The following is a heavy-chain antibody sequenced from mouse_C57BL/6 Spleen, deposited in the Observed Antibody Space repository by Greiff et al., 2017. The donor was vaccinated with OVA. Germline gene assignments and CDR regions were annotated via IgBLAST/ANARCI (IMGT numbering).Heavy chain of an antibody. D-gene: IGHD1-1*01. CDR2: LYWDDDN. Sequence: QVTLKVCGPGILQSSQTLSLTCSFSGFSLSTSGMGVSWIRQPSGKGLEWLALLYWDDDNRYTPSLKSRLTNSKDTSRNQVFLKITRVDTADTATYYCARKGDYGSSRGYAMDYWGQGTSVTVSS. CDR3: ARKGDYGSSRGYAMDY. J-gene: IGHJ4*01. CDR1: GFSLSTSGMG. V-gene: IGHV8-12*01.